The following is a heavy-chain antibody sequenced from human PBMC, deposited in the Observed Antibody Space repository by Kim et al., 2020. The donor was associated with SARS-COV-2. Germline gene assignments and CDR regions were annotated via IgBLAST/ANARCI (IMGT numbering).Heavy chain of an antibody. J-gene: IGHJ5*02. Sequence: GGSLRLSCAASGFTFSSYGMHWVRQAPGKGLEWVAVIWYDGSNKYYADSVKGRFTISRDNSKNTLYLQMNSLRGEDTAVDYCARDVSRDTHLPFDPWGQGTLVTVSS. CDR3: ARDVSRDTHLPFDP. V-gene: IGHV3-33*01. CDR2: IWYDGSNK. CDR1: GFTFSSYG.